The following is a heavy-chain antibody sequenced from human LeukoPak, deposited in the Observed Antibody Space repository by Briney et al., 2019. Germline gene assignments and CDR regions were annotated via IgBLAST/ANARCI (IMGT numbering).Heavy chain of an antibody. J-gene: IGHJ4*02. CDR2: ISYDGSNK. V-gene: IGHV3-30*03. CDR3: ARDRDSSSSLHAY. Sequence: GGSLRLSCAASGFTVSSYGMYWVRQAQGKGLEWVAVISYDGSNKYYADSVKGRFTISRDNSKNTLYVQMNSLRAEDTAVYYCARDRDSSSSLHAYWGQGTLVAVSS. CDR1: GFTVSSYG. D-gene: IGHD6-13*01.